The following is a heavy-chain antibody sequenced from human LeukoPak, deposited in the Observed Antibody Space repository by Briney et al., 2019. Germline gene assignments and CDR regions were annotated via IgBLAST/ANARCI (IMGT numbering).Heavy chain of an antibody. CDR1: GFTFSTYE. CDR2: ISSSGSTT. CDR3: GLAVAGYYFDY. J-gene: IGHJ4*02. D-gene: IGHD6-19*01. V-gene: IGHV3-48*03. Sequence: GGSLRLSCAASGFTFSTYEMTWVRQSPGKGLEWVSYISSSGSTTYYADSVKGRFTISRDNSKNTLYLQMNSLRAEDTAVYYCGLAVAGYYFDYWGQGTLVTVSS.